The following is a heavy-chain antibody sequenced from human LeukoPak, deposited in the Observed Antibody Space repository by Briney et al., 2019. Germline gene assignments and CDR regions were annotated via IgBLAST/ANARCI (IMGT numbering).Heavy chain of an antibody. V-gene: IGHV3-30*02. CDR3: ARDVSGYDPGRFDY. J-gene: IGHJ4*02. Sequence: GGSLRLSCAASGFTFSSYGMHWVRQAPGKGLEWVAFIRYDGSNKYYADSVKGRFTISRDNSKNTLYLQMNSLRAEDTAVYYCARDVSGYDPGRFDYWGQGTLVTVSS. D-gene: IGHD5-12*01. CDR1: GFTFSSYG. CDR2: IRYDGSNK.